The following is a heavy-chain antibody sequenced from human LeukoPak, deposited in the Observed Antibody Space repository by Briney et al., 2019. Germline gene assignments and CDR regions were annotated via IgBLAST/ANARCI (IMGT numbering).Heavy chain of an antibody. J-gene: IGHJ5*02. CDR2: INHSGST. Sequence: SETLSLTCAVYGGSFSGYYWSWIRQPPGKGLEWIGEINHSGSTNYNPSLKSRVTISVDTSKNQFSLKLSSVTAADTAVYYCARDHGWFDPWGQGTLVTVSS. CDR1: GGSFSGYY. V-gene: IGHV4-34*01. CDR3: ARDHGWFDP.